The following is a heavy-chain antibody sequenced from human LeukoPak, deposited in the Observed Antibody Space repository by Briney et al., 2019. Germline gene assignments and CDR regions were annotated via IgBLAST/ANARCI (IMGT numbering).Heavy chain of an antibody. CDR1: GYSFTSYW. J-gene: IGHJ3*02. D-gene: IGHD2-2*01. CDR2: IYPGDSDT. Sequence: GEPLKISCKGSGYSFTSYWIGWVRQMPGKGLEWMGIIYPGDSDTRYSPSFQGQVTISADKSISTAYLQWSSLKASDTAMYYCARLGVVPAAMLAFDIWGQGTMVTVSS. CDR3: ARLGVVPAAMLAFDI. V-gene: IGHV5-51*01.